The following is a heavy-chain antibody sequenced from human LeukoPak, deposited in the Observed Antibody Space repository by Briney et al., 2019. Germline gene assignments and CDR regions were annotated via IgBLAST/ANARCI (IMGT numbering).Heavy chain of an antibody. CDR1: GGSISGGGYY. Sequence: SETLSLTCTVSGGSISGGGYYWSWIRQHPGTGLEWIGYIYYSGSTYYNPSLKSRVTISVDTSKNQFSLKLSSVTAADTAVYYCARERSDYGLDYWGQGTLVTVSS. D-gene: IGHD4-17*01. V-gene: IGHV4-31*03. CDR3: ARERSDYGLDY. J-gene: IGHJ4*02. CDR2: IYYSGST.